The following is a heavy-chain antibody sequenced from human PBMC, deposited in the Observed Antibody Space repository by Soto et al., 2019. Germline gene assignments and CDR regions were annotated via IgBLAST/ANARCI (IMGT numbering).Heavy chain of an antibody. CDR3: VKQAHGLDGVAFDY. V-gene: IGHV3-64D*06. CDR1: GFIFSEST. Sequence: GGSLRLSCSASGFIFSESTIYWVRQVPGKGLEAISAVSTSGRSTYYADSVKDRFTISRDNSRNTLFLQMGSLRPEDTAIYYCVKQAHGLDGVAFDYWGQGTQVTVSS. CDR2: VSTSGRST. D-gene: IGHD2-15*01. J-gene: IGHJ4*02.